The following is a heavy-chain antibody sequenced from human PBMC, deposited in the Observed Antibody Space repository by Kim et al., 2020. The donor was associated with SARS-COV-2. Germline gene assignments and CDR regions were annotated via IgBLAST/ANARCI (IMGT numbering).Heavy chain of an antibody. V-gene: IGHV3-74*01. CDR1: GFTFSSYW. J-gene: IGHJ4*02. CDR2: INSDGSST. Sequence: GGSLRLSCAASGFTFSSYWMHWVRQAPGKGLVWVSRINSDGSSTSYADSVKGRFTISRDNAKNTLYLQMNSLRAEDTAVYYCATQGNSGSPFDYWGQGTLVTVSS. CDR3: ATQGNSGSPFDY. D-gene: IGHD1-26*01.